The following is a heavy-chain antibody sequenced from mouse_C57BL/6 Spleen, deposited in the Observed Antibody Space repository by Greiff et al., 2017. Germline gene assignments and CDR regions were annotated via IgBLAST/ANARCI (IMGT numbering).Heavy chain of an antibody. CDR1: GYSFTGYY. CDR2: INPSTGGT. J-gene: IGHJ2*01. CDR3: ARRGFITTVVADY. Sequence: VQLKESGPELVKPGASVKISCKASGYSFTGYYMNWVKQSPEKSLEWIGEINPSTGGTTYNQKFKAKATLTVDKSSSTAYMQLKSLTSEDSAVYYCARRGFITTVVADYWGQGTTLTVSS. D-gene: IGHD1-1*01. V-gene: IGHV1-42*01.